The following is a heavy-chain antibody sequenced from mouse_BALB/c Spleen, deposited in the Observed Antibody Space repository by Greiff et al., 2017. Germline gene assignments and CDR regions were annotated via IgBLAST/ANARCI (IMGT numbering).Heavy chain of an antibody. Sequence: VKLMESGPGLVQPSQSLSITCTVSGFSLTSYGVHWVRQSPGKGLEWLGVIWSGGSTDYNAAFISRLSISKDNSKSQVFFKMNSLQANDTAIYYCARISNYPHYYAMDYWGQGTSVTVSS. V-gene: IGHV2-2*02. CDR1: GFSLTSYG. D-gene: IGHD2-1*01. CDR3: ARISNYPHYYAMDY. CDR2: IWSGGST. J-gene: IGHJ4*01.